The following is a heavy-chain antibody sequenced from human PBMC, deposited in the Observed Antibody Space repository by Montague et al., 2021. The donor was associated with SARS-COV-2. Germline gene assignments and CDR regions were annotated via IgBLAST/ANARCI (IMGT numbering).Heavy chain of an antibody. V-gene: IGHV4-61*01. CDR2: IYPGGST. CDR1: GGSVTNGYYH. D-gene: IGHD4-17*01. CDR3: ATGGADCGDYGWLDP. Sequence: SETLSLTCSVSGGSVTNGYYHWSWIRQPPGKGLEWIGYIYPGGSTYYNASLKSRVTISIDNSKNQLSLRLTSMTAADTAVYFCATGGADCGDYGWLDPWGQGILVTVS. J-gene: IGHJ5*02.